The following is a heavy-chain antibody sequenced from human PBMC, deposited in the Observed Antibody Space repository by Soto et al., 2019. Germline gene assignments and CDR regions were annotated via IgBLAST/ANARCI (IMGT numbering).Heavy chain of an antibody. J-gene: IGHJ6*02. CDR2: ISWDGGST. CDR3: AKDYERGEWRDRYNYHGMDV. Sequence: GGSLRLSCAASGFTFDDYTMHWVRQAPGKGLEWVSLISWDGGSTYYADSVKGRFTISRDNSKNSLYLQMNSLRTEDTALYYCAKDYERGEWRDRYNYHGMDVWGQGTKVTVSS. V-gene: IGHV3-43*01. CDR1: GFTFDDYT. D-gene: IGHD3-16*01.